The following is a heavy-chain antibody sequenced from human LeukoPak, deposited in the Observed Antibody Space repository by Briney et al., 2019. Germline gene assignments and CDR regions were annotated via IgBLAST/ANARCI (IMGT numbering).Heavy chain of an antibody. CDR3: ARDRSVLWFDP. D-gene: IGHD3-10*02. V-gene: IGHV3-33*01. Sequence: GGSLRLSCVVSGFTFSNFGMHWVRQAPGKGLEWVAVIWYDGSNKYYADSVKGRFAISRDDSKNTLYLQMNSLRVEDTAVYYCARDRSVLWFDPWGQGTLVTVSS. CDR2: IWYDGSNK. J-gene: IGHJ5*02. CDR1: GFTFSNFG.